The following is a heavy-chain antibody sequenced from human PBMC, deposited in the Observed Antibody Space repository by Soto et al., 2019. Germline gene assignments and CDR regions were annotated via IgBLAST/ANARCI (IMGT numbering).Heavy chain of an antibody. D-gene: IGHD3-3*01. CDR1: GGSFSGYY. V-gene: IGHV4-34*01. Sequence: SETLSLTCAVYGGSFSGYYWSWIRQPPGKGLEWIGEINHSGSTNYNPSLKSRVTISVDTSKNQFSLKLSSVTAADTAVYYCARGGTHYDFWSGYYPQGPLFDYWGQGTLVTVSS. CDR2: INHSGST. J-gene: IGHJ4*02. CDR3: ARGGTHYDFWSGYYPQGPLFDY.